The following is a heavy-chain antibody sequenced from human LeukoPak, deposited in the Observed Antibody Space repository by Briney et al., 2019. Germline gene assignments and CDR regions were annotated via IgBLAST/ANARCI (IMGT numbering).Heavy chain of an antibody. CDR2: ISGSGGST. V-gene: IGHV3-23*01. J-gene: IGHJ4*02. Sequence: PGGSLRLSCAVSGFTVSSNYMSWVRQAPGKGLEWVSAISGSGGSTYYADSVKGRFTISRDNSKNTLYLQMNSLRAEDTAVYYCAKDEYSYGFFEVYWGQGTLVTVPS. CDR1: GFTVSSNY. D-gene: IGHD5-18*01. CDR3: AKDEYSYGFFEVY.